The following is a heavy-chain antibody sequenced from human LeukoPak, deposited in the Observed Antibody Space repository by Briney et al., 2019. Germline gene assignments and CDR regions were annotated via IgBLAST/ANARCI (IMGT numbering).Heavy chain of an antibody. J-gene: IGHJ5*02. CDR2: ISSSGTS. CDR3: ARVFRGAVTSNWFDP. V-gene: IGHV4-59*01. CDR1: GDSISDFS. D-gene: IGHD3-3*01. Sequence: KPSETLSLTCTVSGDSISDFSWTWIRQTPGKGLEWIGFISSSGTSHYSPSLESRVTFPLDTSKSQFSLSLKSVTAADTAVYYCARVFRGAVTSNWFDPWGQGILVTVSS.